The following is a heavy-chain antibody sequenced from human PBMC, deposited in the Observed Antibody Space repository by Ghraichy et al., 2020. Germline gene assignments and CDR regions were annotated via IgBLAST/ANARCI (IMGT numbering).Heavy chain of an antibody. CDR2: IYYTGST. CDR3: ARASSYYDSSGYDPLPYSDY. CDR1: GGSITSGGYF. V-gene: IGHV4-31*01. D-gene: IGHD3-22*01. J-gene: IGHJ4*02. Sequence: SETLSLTCTVSGGSITSGGYFWSWIRQHPGKGLEWLGYIYYTGSTYYNPSLQSQVTISLDASKNQFSLKLSSVTAADTAVYYCARASSYYDSSGYDPLPYSDYWGQGTLVTVSS.